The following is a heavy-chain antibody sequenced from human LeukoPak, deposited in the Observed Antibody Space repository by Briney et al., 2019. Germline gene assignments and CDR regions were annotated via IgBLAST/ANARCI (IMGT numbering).Heavy chain of an antibody. D-gene: IGHD3-10*01. CDR2: FYDTRSP. CDR3: ARGRGSLTY. V-gene: IGHV4-59*01. Sequence: PSETLSLTCTVSGGSISLYYWSWIRQPPGKGLEWIGYFYDTRSPKYNPSLERRVTISLDMSRNQFSLNLTSVTAADTAVYYCARGRGSLTYWGQGTLATVSS. CDR1: GGSISLYY. J-gene: IGHJ4*02.